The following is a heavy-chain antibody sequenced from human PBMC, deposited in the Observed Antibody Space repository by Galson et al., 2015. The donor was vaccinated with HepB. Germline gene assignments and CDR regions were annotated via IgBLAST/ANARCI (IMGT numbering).Heavy chain of an antibody. CDR3: ARDLALRFLEWTGMDV. Sequence: SVKVSCKASGYTFTGYYMHWVRQAPGQGLEWMGWINPNSGGTNYAQKFQGRVTMTRDTSISTAYMELSRLRSDDTAVYYCARDLALRFLEWTGMDVWGKGTTVTVSS. CDR2: INPNSGGT. D-gene: IGHD3-3*01. V-gene: IGHV1-2*02. J-gene: IGHJ6*04. CDR1: GYTFTGYY.